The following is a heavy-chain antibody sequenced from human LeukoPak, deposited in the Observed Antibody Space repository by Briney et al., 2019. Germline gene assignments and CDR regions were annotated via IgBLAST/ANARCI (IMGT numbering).Heavy chain of an antibody. D-gene: IGHD3-10*01. CDR2: IYYSGST. V-gene: IGHV4-59*01. CDR1: GGSISSYY. J-gene: IGHJ5*02. CDR3: ARAGFMVRGTINWFDP. Sequence: KPSETLSLTCTVSGGSISSYYWSWIRQPPGKGLEWIGYIYYSGSTNYNPSLKSRVTISVDTSKNQFSLKLSSVTAADTAVYYCARAGFMVRGTINWFDPWGQGTLVTVSS.